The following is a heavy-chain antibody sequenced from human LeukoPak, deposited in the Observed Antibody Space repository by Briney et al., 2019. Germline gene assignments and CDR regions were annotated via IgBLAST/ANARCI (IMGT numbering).Heavy chain of an antibody. V-gene: IGHV3-15*01. CDR3: TTGTIGLYYYGSGSHQGFDY. CDR2: IKSKTDGGTT. CDR1: GFTFSNAW. Sequence: PGGSLRLSCAASGFTFSNAWMSWVRQAPGKGLEWVGRIKSKTDGGTTDYAAPVKGRFTISRDDSKNTLCLQMNSLKTEDTAVYYCTTGTIGLYYYGSGSHQGFDYWGQGTLVTVSS. D-gene: IGHD3-10*01. J-gene: IGHJ4*02.